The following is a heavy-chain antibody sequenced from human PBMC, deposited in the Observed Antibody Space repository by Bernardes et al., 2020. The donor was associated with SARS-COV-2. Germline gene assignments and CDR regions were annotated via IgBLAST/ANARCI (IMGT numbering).Heavy chain of an antibody. CDR3: AGVLGTWQRMDV. J-gene: IGHJ6*02. D-gene: IGHD7-27*01. V-gene: IGHV4-4*07. Sequence: SETLSLTCTVSGGSISSYYWSWIRQPAGTGLEWIGRIYTSGSTHYNPSLKSRVTMSVDTSKNQFSLKLSSVTAADTAVYYCAGVLGTWQRMDVWGQGTTVTVTS. CDR1: GGSISSYY. CDR2: IYTSGST.